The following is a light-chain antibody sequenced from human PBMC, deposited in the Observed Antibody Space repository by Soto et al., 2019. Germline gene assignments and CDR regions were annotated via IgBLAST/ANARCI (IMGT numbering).Light chain of an antibody. Sequence: EIVVTQSPGILSVSPGDRATLSCRASQSVGRNLAWYQHKPGKAPTLLIYAASTRATGLPARFSGSGSGTDFTLTISSLQSEDFAGYYCQDYSKWPLFTFGPGTRVDIK. CDR2: AAS. CDR3: QDYSKWPLFT. J-gene: IGKJ3*01. CDR1: QSVGRN. V-gene: IGKV3-15*01.